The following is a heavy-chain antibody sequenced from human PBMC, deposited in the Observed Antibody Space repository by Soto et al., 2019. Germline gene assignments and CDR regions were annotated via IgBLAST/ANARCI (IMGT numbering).Heavy chain of an antibody. Sequence: SETLSLTCTVSGGSISSSSYYWGWIRQPPGKGLEWIGSIYYSGSTYYNPSLKSRVTISVDTSKNQFSLKLSSVTAADTAVYYCASTPPYLLRYFDWTPPAFDYWGQGTLVTVSS. CDR3: ASTPPYLLRYFDWTPPAFDY. D-gene: IGHD3-9*01. V-gene: IGHV4-39*01. CDR1: GGSISSSSYY. J-gene: IGHJ4*02. CDR2: IYYSGST.